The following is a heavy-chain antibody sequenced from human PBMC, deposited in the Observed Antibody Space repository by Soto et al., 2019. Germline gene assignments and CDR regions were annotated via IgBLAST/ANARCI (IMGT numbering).Heavy chain of an antibody. V-gene: IGHV3-23*01. D-gene: IGHD6-19*01. CDR1: GFTFSSYA. J-gene: IGHJ6*02. Sequence: PGGSLRLSCAASGFTFSSYAMSWVRQAPGKGLEWVSAISGSGGSTYYADSVKGRFTISRDNSKNTLYLQMNSLRAEDTAVYYCAKGAAGYSSGWSRIQHYYYYGMDVWGQGTTVTVSS. CDR3: AKGAAGYSSGWSRIQHYYYYGMDV. CDR2: ISGSGGST.